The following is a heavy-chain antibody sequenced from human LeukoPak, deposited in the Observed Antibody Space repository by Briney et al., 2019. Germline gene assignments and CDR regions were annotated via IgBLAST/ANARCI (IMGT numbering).Heavy chain of an antibody. J-gene: IGHJ4*02. CDR2: ISSSSSYI. V-gene: IGHV3-21*01. CDR1: GFTFSSYA. CDR3: ASRGYVPWYFDY. D-gene: IGHD1-1*01. Sequence: GGSLRLSCAASGFTFSSYAMNWVRQAPGKGLEWVSSISSSSSYIYYADSVKGRFTISRDNAKNSLYLQMNSLRAEDTAVYYCASRGYVPWYFDYWGQGTLVTVSS.